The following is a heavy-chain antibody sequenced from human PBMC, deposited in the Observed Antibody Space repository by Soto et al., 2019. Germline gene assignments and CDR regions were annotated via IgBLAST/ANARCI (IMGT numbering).Heavy chain of an antibody. Sequence: QVQLVQSGAEVKKPGASVKVSCKASGYSFITYGISWVRQAPGQGLEWMGWISTYNGNTNYAQKLQGRITMTTDTCRATGYMELRSLRSDDTAVYYCARDRPTSSIRARDYYYAMDVWGQGTTVTVSS. CDR1: GYSFITYG. V-gene: IGHV1-18*01. CDR2: ISTYNGNT. J-gene: IGHJ6*02. CDR3: ARDRPTSSIRARDYYYAMDV. D-gene: IGHD6-6*01.